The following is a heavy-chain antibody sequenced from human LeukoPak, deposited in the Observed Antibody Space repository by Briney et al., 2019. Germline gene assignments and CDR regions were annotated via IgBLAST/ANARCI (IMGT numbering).Heavy chain of an antibody. D-gene: IGHD1-26*01. V-gene: IGHV4-59*01. Sequence: SETLSLTSTVSGGSISNYYWNFIRQPPGKGLEWIGYIYYSGTTNYNPSLKSRVTISVDTSKNQFSLKLSSVTAADTAVYYCARAGRWEGRPHAFDIWGQGTMVAVSS. CDR1: GGSISNYY. J-gene: IGHJ3*02. CDR2: IYYSGTT. CDR3: ARAGRWEGRPHAFDI.